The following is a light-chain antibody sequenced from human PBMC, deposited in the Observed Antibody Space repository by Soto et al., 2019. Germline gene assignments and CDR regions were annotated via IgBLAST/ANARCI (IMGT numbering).Light chain of an antibody. V-gene: IGLV2-14*01. J-gene: IGLJ2*01. CDR1: SSDVGGYNY. Sequence: QSALTQPASVSGCPGQSITISCTGTSSDVGGYNYVSWYQQHPGKAPKLMIYDVSNRPSGVSNRFSGSKSGNTASLTISGLQAEDEADYYCSSYTSSSTVFGGGTKLTVL. CDR2: DVS. CDR3: SSYTSSSTV.